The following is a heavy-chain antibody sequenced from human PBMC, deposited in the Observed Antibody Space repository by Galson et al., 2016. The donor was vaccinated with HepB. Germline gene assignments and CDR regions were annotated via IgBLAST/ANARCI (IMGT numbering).Heavy chain of an antibody. Sequence: RQSAGRGLEWIGRVYTSGISNYNPSFESRVTIDLDTSKNQFFLNVKSVTASDTAVYYCARSYDIFRPMDVWGEGTTVIVSS. CDR3: ARSYDIFRPMDV. V-gene: IGHV4-61*02. D-gene: IGHD3-9*01. J-gene: IGHJ6*04. CDR2: VYTSGIS.